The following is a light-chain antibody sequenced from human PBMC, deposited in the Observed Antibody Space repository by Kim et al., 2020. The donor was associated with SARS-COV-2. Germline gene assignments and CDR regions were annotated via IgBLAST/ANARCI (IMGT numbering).Light chain of an antibody. CDR3: QSYDSSLSGWV. Sequence: QPVLTQPPSVSGAPGQRVTISCTGSRSNIGAGYDLHWYQQLPGTAPKGLIYGNTNRRSGVPDRISGSKSGTSASLAITGLQAEDEAVYYCQSYDSSLSGWVFGGGTQLTVL. CDR2: GNT. J-gene: IGLJ3*02. V-gene: IGLV1-40*01. CDR1: RSNIGAGYD.